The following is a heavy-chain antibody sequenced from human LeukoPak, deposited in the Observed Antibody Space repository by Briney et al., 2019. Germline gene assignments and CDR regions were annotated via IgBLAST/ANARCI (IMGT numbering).Heavy chain of an antibody. CDR2: IYYGGST. D-gene: IGHD1-26*01. J-gene: IGHJ4*02. V-gene: IGHV4-59*08. CDR1: GGSIGSHY. CDR3: ARLRGSYPDY. Sequence: PSETLSLTCTVSGGSIGSHYWSWIRQPPGKGLEWIGYIYYGGSTNYNPSLKSRVTISVDTSKNQFSLKLSSVTAADTAVYYCARLRGSYPDYWGQGTLVTVSS.